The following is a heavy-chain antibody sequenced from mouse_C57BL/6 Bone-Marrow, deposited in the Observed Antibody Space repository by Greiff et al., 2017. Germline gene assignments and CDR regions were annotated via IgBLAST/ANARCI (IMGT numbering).Heavy chain of an antibody. D-gene: IGHD2-13*01. V-gene: IGHV2-2*01. CDR1: GFSLTSYG. Sequence: QVQLQQSGPGLVQPSQSLSITCTVSGFSLTSYGVHWVRQSPGKGLEWLGVIWSGGSTDYNAAFISSLSISKDNSKSQVFFKMNSLQADATAIYYCARNVLDCYGYFDVWGTGTTVTVSS. CDR3: ARNVLDCYGYFDV. CDR2: IWSGGST. J-gene: IGHJ1*03.